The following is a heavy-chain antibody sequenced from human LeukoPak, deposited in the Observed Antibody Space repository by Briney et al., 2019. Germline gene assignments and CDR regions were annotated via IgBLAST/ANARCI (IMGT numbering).Heavy chain of an antibody. Sequence: ASVKVSSKAPENTSTTNAMNWVRQPPEQGLKWMGWINTNTGNPTYAQGFTGRFVFSLDTSVSTAYLQISSLKAEDTAVYYCASDIYTNLFDPWGQGTLVTVSS. D-gene: IGHD3-3*02. V-gene: IGHV7-4-1*02. CDR2: INTNTGNP. CDR3: ASDIYTNLFDP. J-gene: IGHJ5*02. CDR1: ENTSTTNA.